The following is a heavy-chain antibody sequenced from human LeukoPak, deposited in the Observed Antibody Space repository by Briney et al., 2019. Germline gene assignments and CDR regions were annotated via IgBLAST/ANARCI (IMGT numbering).Heavy chain of an antibody. CDR1: GGSISSYY. V-gene: IGHV4-59*08. D-gene: IGHD5-18*01. J-gene: IGHJ4*02. CDR3: AGLRVDTAMGIDY. Sequence: SETLSLTCTVSGGSISSYYWSWIRQPPGKGLEWIGYIYYSGSTNYNPSLKSRVTISVDTSKNQFSLKLSSVTAADTAVYYCAGLRVDTAMGIDYWGQGTLVTVSS. CDR2: IYYSGST.